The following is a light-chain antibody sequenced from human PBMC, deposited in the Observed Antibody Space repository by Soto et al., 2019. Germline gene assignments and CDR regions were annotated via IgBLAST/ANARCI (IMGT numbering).Light chain of an antibody. V-gene: IGKV3-15*01. J-gene: IGKJ1*01. CDR3: QHYNSYSEA. CDR2: GSS. CDR1: QSVSSD. Sequence: EMVMTQSPASLSVSPGERATLSCRASQSVSSDLAWYQQKPGQAPRLLIYGSSTRATGVPARFSGSGSGTEFTLTISSLQSEDFATYYCQHYNSYSEAFGQGTKVDIK.